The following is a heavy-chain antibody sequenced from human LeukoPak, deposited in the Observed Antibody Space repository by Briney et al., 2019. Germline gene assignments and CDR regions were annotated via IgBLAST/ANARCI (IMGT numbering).Heavy chain of an antibody. CDR3: TRDRGAYNLYDY. J-gene: IGHJ4*02. Sequence: GGSLRLSCTASGFTFGDYAMSWIRQAPGKGLERVGFIRSKAYGETADYAASVKGRFTISRDDSKAIAYLQMNSLKTEDTAVYHCTRDRGAYNLYDYWGQGTLVTVSS. CDR2: IRSKAYGETA. V-gene: IGHV3-49*03. D-gene: IGHD1-1*01. CDR1: GFTFGDYA.